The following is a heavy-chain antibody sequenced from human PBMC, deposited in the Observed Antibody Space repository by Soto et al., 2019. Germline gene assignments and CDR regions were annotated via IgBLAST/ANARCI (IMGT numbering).Heavy chain of an antibody. J-gene: IGHJ4*02. CDR1: GGSFSDYY. V-gene: IGHV4-34*01. CDR3: ARVAADGYYFDS. D-gene: IGHD6-13*01. CDR2: INHSGST. Sequence: SETLSLTCAVYGGSFSDYYWTWIRQPPGKGLEWIGEINHSGSTNYNPSLKSRVTISVDTSKKQFSLKLSSVTAADTAVYSCARVAADGYYFDSWGQGNLVT.